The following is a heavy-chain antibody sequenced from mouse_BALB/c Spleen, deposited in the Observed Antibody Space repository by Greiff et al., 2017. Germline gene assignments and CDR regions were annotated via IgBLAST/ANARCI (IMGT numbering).Heavy chain of an antibody. CDR3: ARGSGYDGFAY. CDR1: GFSLTSYG. CDR2: IWAGGST. D-gene: IGHD2-14*01. J-gene: IGHJ3*01. V-gene: IGHV2-9*02. Sequence: VNVVESGPGLVAPSQSLSITCTVSGFSLTSYGVHWVRQPPGKGLEWLGVIWAGGSTNYNSALMSRLSISKDNSKSQVFLKMNSLQTDDTAMYYCARGSGYDGFAYWGQGTLVTVSA.